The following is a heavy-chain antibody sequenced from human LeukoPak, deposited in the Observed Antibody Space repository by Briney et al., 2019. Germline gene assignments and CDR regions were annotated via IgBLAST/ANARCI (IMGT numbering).Heavy chain of an antibody. CDR2: INPNSGGT. J-gene: IGHJ5*02. Sequence: ASVKVSCKASGYTFTGYYMHWVRQAPGQGLEWMGGINPNSGGTNYAQKFQGRVTMTRDTSISTAYMELSRLRSDDTAVYYCARGMEIVVVPAAPFDPWGQGTLVTVSS. CDR3: ARGMEIVVVPAAPFDP. CDR1: GYTFTGYY. V-gene: IGHV1-2*02. D-gene: IGHD2-2*03.